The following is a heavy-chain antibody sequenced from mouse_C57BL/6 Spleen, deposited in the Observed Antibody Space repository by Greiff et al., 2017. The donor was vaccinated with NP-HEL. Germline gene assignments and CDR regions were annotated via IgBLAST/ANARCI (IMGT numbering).Heavy chain of an antibody. Sequence: VQLQQSGAELVRPGTSVKMSCKASGYTFTNYWIGWAKQRPGHGLEWIGDIYPGGGYTNYNEKFKGKATLTADKSSSTAYMQFSSLTSEDSAIYYCARSGLRYFDYWGQGTTLTVSS. V-gene: IGHV1-63*01. CDR2: IYPGGGYT. CDR1: GYTFTNYW. J-gene: IGHJ2*01. CDR3: ARSGLRYFDY. D-gene: IGHD2-2*01.